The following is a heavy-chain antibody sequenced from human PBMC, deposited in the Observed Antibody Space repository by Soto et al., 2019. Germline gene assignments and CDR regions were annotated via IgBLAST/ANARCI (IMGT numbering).Heavy chain of an antibody. V-gene: IGHV3-23*01. CDR2: ISGSGGST. J-gene: IGHJ5*02. D-gene: IGHD2-2*01. Sequence: GGSLRLSCAASGFTFSSYAMSWVRQAPGKGLEWVSAISGSGGSTYYADSVKGRFTISRDNSKNTLYLQMNSLRAEDTAVYYCAKAYVVPAATIFFWFDPWGQGTLVTVSS. CDR1: GFTFSSYA. CDR3: AKAYVVPAATIFFWFDP.